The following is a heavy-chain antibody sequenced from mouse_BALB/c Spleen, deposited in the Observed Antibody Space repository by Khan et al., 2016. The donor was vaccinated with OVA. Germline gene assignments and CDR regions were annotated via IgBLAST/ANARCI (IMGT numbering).Heavy chain of an antibody. V-gene: IGHV14-3*02. CDR1: GFTIKDTY. J-gene: IGHJ1*01. CDR2: IAPANGKT. CDR3: AHPSSDPRSFDV. Sequence: VQLKESGAELVKPGASVKLSCTASGFTIKDTYIHWVKQRPEQGLEWIGRIAPANGKTKYDPKFQGKATIPAETSSNSSYLQLSSLPAEDNTVYYCAHPSSDPRSFDVWGEGTTVIVAS. D-gene: IGHD6-1*01.